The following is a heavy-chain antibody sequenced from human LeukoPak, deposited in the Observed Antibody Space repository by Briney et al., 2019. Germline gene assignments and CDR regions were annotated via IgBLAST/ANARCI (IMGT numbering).Heavy chain of an antibody. J-gene: IGHJ4*02. Sequence: ASVKVSCKASGFTFTSSAMQWVRQARGQRLEWIGWIVVGSGNTNYAQKFQERVTITRDMSTSTAYMELSSLRSEDTAVYYCAAEIYDILTGYPYIDYWGQGTLVTVSS. CDR3: AAEIYDILTGYPYIDY. CDR2: IVVGSGNT. D-gene: IGHD3-9*01. V-gene: IGHV1-58*02. CDR1: GFTFTSSA.